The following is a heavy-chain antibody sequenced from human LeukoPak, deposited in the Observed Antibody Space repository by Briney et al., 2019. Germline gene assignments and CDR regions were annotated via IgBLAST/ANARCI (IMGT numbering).Heavy chain of an antibody. Sequence: ASVKVSCKASGYTFTSYYMHWVRQAPGQGLEWMGWMNPNSGNTGYAQKFQGRVTITRNTSISTAYMELSSLRSEDTAVYYCARTPYPENWFDPWGQGTLVTVSS. CDR1: GYTFTSYY. CDR2: MNPNSGNT. D-gene: IGHD2-2*01. V-gene: IGHV1-8*03. CDR3: ARTPYPENWFDP. J-gene: IGHJ5*02.